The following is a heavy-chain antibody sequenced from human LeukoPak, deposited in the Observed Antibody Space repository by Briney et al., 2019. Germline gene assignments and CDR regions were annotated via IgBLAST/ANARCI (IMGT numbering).Heavy chain of an antibody. CDR2: IYYSGST. CDR1: GGSISSSSYY. V-gene: IGHV4-39*01. D-gene: IGHD6-13*01. CDR3: ARLKQQLAAPDY. Sequence: PSETLSLTCTVSGGSISSSSYYWGWIRQPPGKGLEWIGSIYYSGSTYYNPSLKSRVTISVDTSKNQFSLKLSSVTAADTAVYYCARLKQQLAAPDYWGQGTLVTVSS. J-gene: IGHJ4*02.